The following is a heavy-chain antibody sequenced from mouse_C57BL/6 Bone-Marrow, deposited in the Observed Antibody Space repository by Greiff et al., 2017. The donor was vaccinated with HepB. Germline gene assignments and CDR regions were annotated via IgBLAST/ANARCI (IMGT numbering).Heavy chain of an antibody. Sequence: QVQLQQPGAELVMPGASVKLSCKASGYTFTSYRMHWVKQRPGQGLEWIGEIDPSDSYTNYNQKFKGKSTLTVDKSSSTAYMQLSSLTSEDSAVYYCARGGYDYGGYFDYWGQGTTLTVSS. CDR2: IDPSDSYT. D-gene: IGHD2-4*01. J-gene: IGHJ2*01. V-gene: IGHV1-69*01. CDR1: GYTFTSYR. CDR3: ARGGYDYGGYFDY.